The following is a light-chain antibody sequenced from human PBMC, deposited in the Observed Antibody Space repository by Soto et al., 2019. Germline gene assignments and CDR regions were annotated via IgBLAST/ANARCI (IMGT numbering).Light chain of an antibody. CDR3: QQTYNALAIT. V-gene: IGKV1-39*01. J-gene: IGKJ5*01. Sequence: DIQMTQSPSSLSASVGDRVTITCRASQSISSYLNWYQQKPGKAPKLLIYAASSLQSGVPSRFSGSGSGTDFTLAIRSLQPEDFATYYCQQTYNALAITFGQGTRREIK. CDR1: QSISSY. CDR2: AAS.